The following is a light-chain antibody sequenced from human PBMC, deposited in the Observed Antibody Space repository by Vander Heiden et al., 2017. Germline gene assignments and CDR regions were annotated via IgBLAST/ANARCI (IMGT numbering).Light chain of an antibody. CDR2: AAS. J-gene: IGKJ1*01. Sequence: PSSLSASVGDRVTITCRASQSISSYLDWYQQKPGKAPKLLIYAASSLQSGVPARFSGSGSGTEFTLTISRLQPEDFATYYCQQSNSTPGTFGQGTKVEIK. CDR1: QSISSY. CDR3: QQSNSTPGT. V-gene: IGKV1-39*01.